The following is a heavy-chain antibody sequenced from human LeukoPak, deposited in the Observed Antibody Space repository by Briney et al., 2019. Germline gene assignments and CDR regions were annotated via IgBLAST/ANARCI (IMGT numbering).Heavy chain of an antibody. J-gene: IGHJ4*02. CDR2: IYYSGST. D-gene: IGHD1-26*01. Sequence: PSETLSLTCTVSGGSLSSSRYYWGWARQPPGRGLEWLGSIYYSGSTYYNPPLKSRVTISVDTSKNQFSLKLSSVTAADTAVYYCARRVMGATWDYWGQGTLVTVSS. CDR3: ARRVMGATWDY. V-gene: IGHV4-39*01. CDR1: GGSLSSSRYY.